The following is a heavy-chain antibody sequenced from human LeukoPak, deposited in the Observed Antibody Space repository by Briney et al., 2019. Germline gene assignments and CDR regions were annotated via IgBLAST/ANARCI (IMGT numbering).Heavy chain of an antibody. CDR1: GDSVSSTSVG. Sequence: SQTLSLTCAISGDSVSSTSVGWNWIRQSPSRGLEWLGRTYYRSKWYSDYAVSVKSRITINPDTSKNQFSLQLNSVTPEDTAVYYCAREVVVVPAAMEADAFDIWGQGTMVTVSS. V-gene: IGHV6-1*01. D-gene: IGHD2-2*01. J-gene: IGHJ3*02. CDR2: TYYRSKWYS. CDR3: AREVVVVPAAMEADAFDI.